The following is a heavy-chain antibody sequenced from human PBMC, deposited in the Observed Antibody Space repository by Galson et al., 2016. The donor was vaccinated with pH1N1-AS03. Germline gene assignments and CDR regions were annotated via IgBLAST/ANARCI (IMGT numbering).Heavy chain of an antibody. D-gene: IGHD3-10*01. Sequence: SLRLSCAASGFTFNYYWMSWVRQAPGKGLEWVANINQYGSETYYVDSVRGRFTISRDNAKTSLFLQMNSLRPDDTAMYYCATRGYYFEHWGQGTMVSVSS. CDR1: GFTFNYYW. CDR3: ATRGYYFEH. J-gene: IGHJ4*02. V-gene: IGHV3-7*01. CDR2: INQYGSET.